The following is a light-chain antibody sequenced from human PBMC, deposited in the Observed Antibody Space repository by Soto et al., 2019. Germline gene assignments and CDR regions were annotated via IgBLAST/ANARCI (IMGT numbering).Light chain of an antibody. V-gene: IGLV1-40*01. CDR2: GDS. CDR3: QTFDSSLTISWV. J-gene: IGLJ3*02. CDR1: SSNIGRGYD. Sequence: QSALTQPPSVSGAPGQRVTISCTGSSSNIGRGYDVHWYQQFPGSAPRLLLSGDSNRPSRVPDRFSGSRSGTSASLAITGLQAEDEADYYCQTFDSSLTISWVFGGGTKLTVL.